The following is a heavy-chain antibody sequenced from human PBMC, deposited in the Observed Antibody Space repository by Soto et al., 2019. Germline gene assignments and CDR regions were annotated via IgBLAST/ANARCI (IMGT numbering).Heavy chain of an antibody. CDR3: AKDRPFGGVIVPFDY. Sequence: GGSLRLSCAASECTFSDYARSWVRQAPGKGLEWVSSISDNGGSTYYADSVKGRFTISRDNSKNTLYLQMNSLRAEDTAVYYCAKDRPFGGVIVPFDYWGQGTLVTVSS. J-gene: IGHJ4*02. D-gene: IGHD3-16*02. V-gene: IGHV3-23*01. CDR1: ECTFSDYA. CDR2: ISDNGGST.